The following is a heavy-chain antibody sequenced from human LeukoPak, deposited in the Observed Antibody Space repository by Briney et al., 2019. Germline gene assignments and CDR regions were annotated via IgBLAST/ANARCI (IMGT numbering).Heavy chain of an antibody. CDR2: IYSGGST. D-gene: IGHD3-22*01. J-gene: IGHJ4*02. Sequence: PSETLSLTCTVSGGSISSYYMSWVRQAPGKGLEWVSVIYSGGSTYYADSVKGRFTISRDNSKNTLYLQMNSLRAEDTAVYYCARGTYDSSDHPPNYWGQGTLVTVSS. V-gene: IGHV3-66*01. CDR3: ARGTYDSSDHPPNY. CDR1: GGSISSYY.